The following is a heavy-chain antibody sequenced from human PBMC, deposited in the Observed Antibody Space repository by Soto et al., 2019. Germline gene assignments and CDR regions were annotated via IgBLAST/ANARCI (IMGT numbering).Heavy chain of an antibody. CDR3: ARAQAAQGWFDP. CDR1: GGSISSGDYY. J-gene: IGHJ5*02. Sequence: SETLSLTCTVSGGSISSGDYYWSWIRQPPGKGLEWIGYIYYSGSTYYNPSLKSRVTISVDTSKNQFSLKLSSVTAADTAVYYCARAQAAQGWFDPWGQGTLVTVSS. CDR2: IYYSGST. D-gene: IGHD2-15*01. V-gene: IGHV4-30-4*01.